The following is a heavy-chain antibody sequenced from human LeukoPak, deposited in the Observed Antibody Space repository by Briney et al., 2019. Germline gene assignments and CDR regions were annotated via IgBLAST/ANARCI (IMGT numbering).Heavy chain of an antibody. V-gene: IGHV3-30*02. J-gene: IGHJ5*02. CDR3: SKDLTSDFGGDLDP. Sequence: GGSLRLSCAGSGSTFSGHWLTWVRQAPGKGLEWVALISFDGSQKYYADSVKGRFTISRDNSKSTVYLQMNSLRVEDAAVYYCSKDLTSDFGGDLDPWGQGTLVTVSS. CDR1: GSTFSGHW. D-gene: IGHD3-10*01. CDR2: ISFDGSQK.